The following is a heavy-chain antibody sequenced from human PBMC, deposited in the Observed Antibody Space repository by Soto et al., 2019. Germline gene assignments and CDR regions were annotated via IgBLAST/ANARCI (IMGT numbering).Heavy chain of an antibody. J-gene: IGHJ4*02. CDR1: GGSISSGGYY. V-gene: IGHV4-31*03. CDR3: ARAPIAVAGDGFDY. CDR2: IYYSGST. D-gene: IGHD6-19*01. Sequence: PSETLSLTCTVSGGSISSGGYYWSWIRQHPGKGLEWIGYIYYSGSTYYNPSLKSRVTISVDTSKNQFSLKLSSVTAADTAVYYCARAPIAVAGDGFDYWGQGTLVTVSS.